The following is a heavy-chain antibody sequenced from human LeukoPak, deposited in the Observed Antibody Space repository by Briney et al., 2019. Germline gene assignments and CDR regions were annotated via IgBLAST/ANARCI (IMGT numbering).Heavy chain of an antibody. CDR1: GFTFSSYG. Sequence: PGRSLRLSCAASGFTFSSYGMHWVRQAPGKGLEWVALISNDGSKTYYADSVKGRFTISRDNSKNTVYLQVSSLRADDTAVYYCAKDSRGANFFGDFDYWGQGTLVTVSS. D-gene: IGHD3-10*01. J-gene: IGHJ4*02. CDR3: AKDSRGANFFGDFDY. CDR2: ISNDGSKT. V-gene: IGHV3-33*06.